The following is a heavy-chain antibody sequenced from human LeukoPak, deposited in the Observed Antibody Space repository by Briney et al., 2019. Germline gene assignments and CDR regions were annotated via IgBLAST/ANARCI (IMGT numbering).Heavy chain of an antibody. CDR1: GFTFCSYS. V-gene: IGHV3-21*01. D-gene: IGHD4/OR15-4a*01. Sequence: GGSLRLSCAASGFTFCSYSMNWVGQAPGPGVEWVSSISSSSSDIYSADSVKGRFTISRDNAKNSLYLQMSSLRAEQTAGCYCITWPIYGANSGPHAFDAWGQGTVVTASS. CDR3: ITWPIYGANSGPHAFDA. J-gene: IGHJ3*01. CDR2: ISSSSSDI.